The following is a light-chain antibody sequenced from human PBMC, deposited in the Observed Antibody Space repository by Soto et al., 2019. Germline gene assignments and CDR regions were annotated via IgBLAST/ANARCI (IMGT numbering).Light chain of an antibody. CDR1: SNDVGGYNY. Sequence: QSVLTQPASVSGSPGQSISISCTGSSNDVGGYNYVSWYQQHPGKAPKLMIFEVTNRPSGVSGRFSGSKSGNTASLTISGLQAEDEADYYGSSYTSTTTPVVFGGGTKVTVL. CDR3: SSYTSTTTPVV. V-gene: IGLV2-14*01. J-gene: IGLJ3*02. CDR2: EVT.